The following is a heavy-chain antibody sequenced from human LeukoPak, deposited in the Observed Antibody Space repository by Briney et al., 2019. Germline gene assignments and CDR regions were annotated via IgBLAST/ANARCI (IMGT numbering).Heavy chain of an antibody. D-gene: IGHD3-10*01. CDR2: ISGTGGST. V-gene: IGHV3-23*01. Sequence: GGSLRLSCAASGFTFGSFAMNWVRQAPGEGLEWVSAISGTGGSTYYADSVKGRFTISRDNSKETLYLQMNSLRAEDTAVYYCACNYYGSGSYDYFDHWGQGTLVTVSS. CDR1: GFTFGSFA. J-gene: IGHJ4*02. CDR3: ACNYYGSGSYDYFDH.